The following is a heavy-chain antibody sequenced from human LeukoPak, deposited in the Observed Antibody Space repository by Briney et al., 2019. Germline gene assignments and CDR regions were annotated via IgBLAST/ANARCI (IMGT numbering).Heavy chain of an antibody. CDR1: GGSFSDYY. Sequence: SETLSLTCAVYGGSFSDYYWSWIRQPPGKGLEWIGEINHSGSTNYNPSLKSRVTISVDTSKNQFSLKLSSVTAADTAVYYCARHGEDCSSTSCYTPDGYFDYWGQGTLVTVSS. J-gene: IGHJ4*02. CDR3: ARHGEDCSSTSCYTPDGYFDY. CDR2: INHSGST. D-gene: IGHD2-2*02. V-gene: IGHV4-34*01.